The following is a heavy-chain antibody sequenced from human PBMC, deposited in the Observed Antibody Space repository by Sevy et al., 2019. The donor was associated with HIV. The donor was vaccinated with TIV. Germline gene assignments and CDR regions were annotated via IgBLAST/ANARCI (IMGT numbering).Heavy chain of an antibody. CDR2: IRRKANTYAT. CDR1: GFTFSGSA. Sequence: GGSLRLSCAASGFTFSGSAIHWVRQASGKGLEWVARIRRKANTYATSYAESVKGRFTISRDDSKNTAYLQMNSLKSEDTAFYYCTCTYHNDSSGYQARYYFDYWGQGTLVTVSS. J-gene: IGHJ4*02. V-gene: IGHV3-73*01. D-gene: IGHD3-22*01. CDR3: TCTYHNDSSGYQARYYFDY.